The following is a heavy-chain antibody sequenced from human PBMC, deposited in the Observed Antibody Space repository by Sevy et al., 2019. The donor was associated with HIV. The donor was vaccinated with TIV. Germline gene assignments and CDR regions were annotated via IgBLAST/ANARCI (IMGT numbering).Heavy chain of an antibody. V-gene: IGHV3-23*01. CDR1: GFTFDNNA. D-gene: IGHD3-10*01. CDR3: AKVYYYDSGTVIPRGMDV. Sequence: GGSLRLSCAASGFTFDNNAMYWVRRAPGKGLEWVSAPSGSGLSTNYAASVRGRFTISRDISKTTLYLQMNSLRAEDTAVYYCAKVYYYDSGTVIPRGMDVWGQGTTVTVSS. CDR2: PSGSGLST. J-gene: IGHJ6*02.